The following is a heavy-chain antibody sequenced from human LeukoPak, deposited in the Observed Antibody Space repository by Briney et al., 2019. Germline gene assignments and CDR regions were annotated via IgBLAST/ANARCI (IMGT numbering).Heavy chain of an antibody. J-gene: IGHJ4*02. D-gene: IGHD3-22*01. V-gene: IGHV4-61*02. CDR1: RCSISSGNYY. CDR2: IYSSGTT. CDR3: ARESDLSYYDRTDY. Sequence: PSETLSLTCAVSRCSISSGNYYWSWLRHPGGKGLEWISRIYSSGTTTYNPSLKSRVSISADTSKNQYSLRLTSVTVAGTAVYFCARESDLSYYDRTDYWGGGTLLTVSS.